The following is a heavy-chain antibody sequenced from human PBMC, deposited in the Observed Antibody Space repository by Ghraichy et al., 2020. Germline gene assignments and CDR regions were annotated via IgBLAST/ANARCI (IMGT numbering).Heavy chain of an antibody. Sequence: GGSLRLSCAASGFTFSSYAMHWVRQAPGKGLEWVTVTSYDGSKQFYADSVQGRFTISRDDSKSIVYLHMTGLRTEDTAVYYCVRERERWLAQYYFDLWGQGSLVIVSS. J-gene: IGHJ5*02. V-gene: IGHV3-30-3*01. D-gene: IGHD2/OR15-2a*01. CDR2: TSYDGSKQ. CDR1: GFTFSSYA. CDR3: VRERERWLAQYYFDL.